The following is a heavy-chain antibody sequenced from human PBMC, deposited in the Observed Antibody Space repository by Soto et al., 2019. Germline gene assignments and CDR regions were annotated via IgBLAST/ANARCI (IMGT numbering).Heavy chain of an antibody. CDR3: ARDPSEGVGAGKSFDY. Sequence: ASVKVSCKASGYTFTSYGISWVRQAPGQGLEWMGWISAYNGNTNYAQKLQGRVTMTTDTSTSTAYMELRSLRSDDTAVYYCARDPSEGVGAGKSFDYWGQGTLVTVSS. V-gene: IGHV1-18*01. D-gene: IGHD1-26*01. J-gene: IGHJ4*02. CDR2: ISAYNGNT. CDR1: GYTFTSYG.